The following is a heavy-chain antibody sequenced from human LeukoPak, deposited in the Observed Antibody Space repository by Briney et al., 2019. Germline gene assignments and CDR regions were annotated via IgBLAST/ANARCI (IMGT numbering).Heavy chain of an antibody. J-gene: IGHJ5*01. D-gene: IGHD3-10*01. V-gene: IGHV3-30*18. CDR1: GFTFSSYG. CDR2: ISYDGSNK. CDR3: AKGVIRGVISWFDS. Sequence: PGRSLRPSCAASGFTFSSYGMHWVRQAPGKGLEWVAVISYDGSNKYYADSVKGRFTISRDNSKNTLYLQMNSLRAEDTAVYYCAKGVIRGVISWFDSWGLGTLVTVSS.